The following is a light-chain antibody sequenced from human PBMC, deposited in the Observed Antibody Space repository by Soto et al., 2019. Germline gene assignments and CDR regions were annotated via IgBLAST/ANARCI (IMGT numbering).Light chain of an antibody. CDR2: EVS. V-gene: IGLV2-14*01. Sequence: QSALTQPASVSGSPGQSITISCTGTSSDVGGYNYVSWYQQHPGKAPKLMIYEVSTRPSGVSNRFSGSKSGNTASLTISGLQAEDEAGYYCSSYTSSSTLVVFGGGTKLTVL. J-gene: IGLJ2*01. CDR3: SSYTSSSTLVV. CDR1: SSDVGGYNY.